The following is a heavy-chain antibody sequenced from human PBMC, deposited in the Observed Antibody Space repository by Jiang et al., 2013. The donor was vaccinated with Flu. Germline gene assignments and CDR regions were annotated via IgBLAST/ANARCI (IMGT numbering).Heavy chain of an antibody. Sequence: GSGLVKPSETLSLICSVSGGSVTSYYWNWIRQPPGKGLEWIGYIYYSGGTNYNSSLKSRVTISVDTSKNQFXLRLNSVTAADSAVYFCARARAPEVAAYYFDYWGREPWSPSPQ. CDR2: IYYSGGT. J-gene: IGHJ4*02. CDR3: ARARAPEVAAYYFDY. D-gene: IGHD6-13*01. CDR1: GGSVTSYY. V-gene: IGHV4-59*02.